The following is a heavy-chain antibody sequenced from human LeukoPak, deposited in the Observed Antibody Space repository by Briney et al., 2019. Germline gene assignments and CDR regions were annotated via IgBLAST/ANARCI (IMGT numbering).Heavy chain of an antibody. J-gene: IGHJ4*02. CDR2: ISSSSSYI. D-gene: IGHD3-22*01. CDR1: GFTFSSYS. Sequence: GGSLRLSCAASGFTFSSYSMNWVRPAPGNGLEWVSTISSSSSYIYYADSVKGRFTISRDNAKNSLYLQMNSLRAEDTAVYYCARDSNPYYYDSSGYGYWGQGTLVTVSS. V-gene: IGHV3-21*01. CDR3: ARDSNPYYYDSSGYGY.